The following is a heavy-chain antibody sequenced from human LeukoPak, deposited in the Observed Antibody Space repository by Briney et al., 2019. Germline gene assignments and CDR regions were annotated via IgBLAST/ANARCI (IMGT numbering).Heavy chain of an antibody. D-gene: IGHD6-25*01. CDR3: ARGLGKYSSVYYYYYGMDV. Sequence: SETLSLTCAVYGGSFSGYYWGWIRQPPGKGPEWIGEINHSGSTNYNPSLKSRVTISVDTSKNQFSLKLSSVTAADTAVYYCARGLGKYSSVYYYYYGMDVWGKGTTVTVSS. CDR1: GGSFSGYY. CDR2: INHSGST. J-gene: IGHJ6*04. V-gene: IGHV4-34*01.